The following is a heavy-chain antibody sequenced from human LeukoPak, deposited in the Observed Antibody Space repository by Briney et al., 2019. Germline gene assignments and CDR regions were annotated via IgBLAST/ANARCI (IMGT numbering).Heavy chain of an antibody. V-gene: IGHV3-7*01. Sequence: GGSLRLSCAASGFTFSSYWMSWVRQAPGKGLEWVANIKQDGSEKYYVDSVKGRFTISGDNAKNSLYLQMNSLRAEDTAVYYCARAPTLVATANYDYWGQGTLVTVSS. CDR3: ARAPTLVATANYDY. CDR1: GFTFSSYW. CDR2: IKQDGSEK. J-gene: IGHJ4*02. D-gene: IGHD5-12*01.